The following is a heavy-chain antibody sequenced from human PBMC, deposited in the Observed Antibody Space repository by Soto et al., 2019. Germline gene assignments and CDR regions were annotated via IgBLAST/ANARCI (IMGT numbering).Heavy chain of an antibody. D-gene: IGHD1-26*01. Sequence: SVKVSCKASGYTFTGYYMHWVRQAPGQGLEWMGWINPNSGGTNYAQKFQGRVTMTRDTSISTAYMELSRLRSDDTAVYYCARNQATQLVGAKYDFDYWGQGTLVTVSS. CDR2: INPNSGGT. V-gene: IGHV1-2*02. CDR3: ARNQATQLVGAKYDFDY. CDR1: GYTFTGYY. J-gene: IGHJ4*02.